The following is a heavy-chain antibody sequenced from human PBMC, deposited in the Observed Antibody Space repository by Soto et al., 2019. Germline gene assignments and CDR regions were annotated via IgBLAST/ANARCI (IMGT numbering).Heavy chain of an antibody. CDR1: GGSIRSYY. CDR2: IYYSGST. D-gene: IGHD2-2*01. J-gene: IGHJ6*02. Sequence: SETLSLTCTVSGGSIRSYYWSWIRQPPGRGLEWIGYIYYSGSTNYNPSLKSRVTISVDTSKNQFSLKLSSVTAADTAVYYCAREGYCSTTSCYGLGGHYYYYAMDVWGQGTTVTVSS. CDR3: AREGYCSTTSCYGLGGHYYYYAMDV. V-gene: IGHV4-59*01.